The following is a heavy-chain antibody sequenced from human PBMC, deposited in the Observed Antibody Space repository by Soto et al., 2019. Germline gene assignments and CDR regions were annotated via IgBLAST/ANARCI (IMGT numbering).Heavy chain of an antibody. J-gene: IGHJ6*02. CDR3: VQSRCGGDCLQSYSSHSYYGLDV. D-gene: IGHD2-21*02. CDR1: GFSFSSIGEG. Sequence: QITLKESGPTLVKPTQTLTLTCTFPGFSFSSIGEGVGWIRQPPGKAREWLALIYWDDDKRYSPSLKSRLTITKDTSKNQVVLTMTNMDPVDTATYYCVQSRCGGDCLQSYSSHSYYGLDVWGQGTTVTVSS. V-gene: IGHV2-5*02. CDR2: IYWDDDK.